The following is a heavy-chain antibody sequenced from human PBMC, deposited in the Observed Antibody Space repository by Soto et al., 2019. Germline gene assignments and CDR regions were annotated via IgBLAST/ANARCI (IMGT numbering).Heavy chain of an antibody. J-gene: IGHJ6*02. Sequence: SETLSLTCTVSGGSISSCSYYWGWIRQPPGKGLEWIGSIYYSGSTYYNPSLKSRVTISVDTSKNQFSLKLSSVTAADTAVYYCARRRGDSSGWYVYYYGMDVWGQGTTVTVSS. CDR3: ARRRGDSSGWYVYYYGMDV. CDR2: IYYSGST. V-gene: IGHV4-39*01. CDR1: GGSISSCSYY. D-gene: IGHD6-19*01.